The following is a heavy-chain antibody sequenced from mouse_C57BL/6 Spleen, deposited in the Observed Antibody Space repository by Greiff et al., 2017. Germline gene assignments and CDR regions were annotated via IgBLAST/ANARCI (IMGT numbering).Heavy chain of an antibody. CDR1: GYTFTSYW. Sequence: QVQLQQPGAELVKPGASVKVSCKASGYTFTSYWMHWVKQRPGQGLEWIGRIHPSDSDTNYNQKFKGKATLTVDKSSSTAYMHLSSLTSEDSAVYYCAISLYIRYGNSSYWYFDVWGTGTTVTVSS. J-gene: IGHJ1*03. CDR3: AISLYIRYGNSSYWYFDV. D-gene: IGHD2-1*01. V-gene: IGHV1-74*01. CDR2: IHPSDSDT.